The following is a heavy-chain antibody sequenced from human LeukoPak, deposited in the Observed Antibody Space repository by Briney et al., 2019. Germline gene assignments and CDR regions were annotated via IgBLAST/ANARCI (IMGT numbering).Heavy chain of an antibody. D-gene: IGHD1-26*01. CDR3: ARDYRGSYFGGAFDI. CDR2: IKQDGSEK. CDR1: GFTFSSYW. J-gene: IGHJ3*02. Sequence: PGGSLRLSCAAAGFTFSSYWMSWVRQAPGKGLEWVANIKQDGSEKYYVDSVKGRFTISRDNAKNSLYLQMNSLRAEDTAVYYCARDYRGSYFGGAFDIWGQGTMVTVSS. V-gene: IGHV3-7*01.